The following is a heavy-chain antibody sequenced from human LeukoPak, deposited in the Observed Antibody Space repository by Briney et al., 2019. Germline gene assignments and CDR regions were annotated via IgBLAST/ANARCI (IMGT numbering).Heavy chain of an antibody. Sequence: PGGSLRLSCAASGFTFSSYAMSWVRQAPGKGLEWVSAISGSGGSTYYADSVKGRFTISRDNAKNSLYLQMNSLRAEDTAFYYCARHGGIAVASNWFDPWGQGTLVTVSS. CDR1: GFTFSSYA. CDR3: ARHGGIAVASNWFDP. CDR2: ISGSGGST. V-gene: IGHV3-23*01. J-gene: IGHJ5*02. D-gene: IGHD6-19*01.